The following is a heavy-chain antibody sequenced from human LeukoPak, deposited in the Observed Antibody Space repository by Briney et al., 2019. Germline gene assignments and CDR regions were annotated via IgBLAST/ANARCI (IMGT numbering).Heavy chain of an antibody. CDR1: GFTVSSNY. Sequence: PGGSLRLSCAASGFTVSSNYMSWVRQAPGKGLEWVSVIYSGGSTNYADSVKGRFTISRDNSKNTLYLQMNSLRAEDTAVYYCARSDVLDAFDIWGQGTMVTVSS. CDR3: ARSDVLDAFDI. CDR2: IYSGGST. J-gene: IGHJ3*02. D-gene: IGHD3-10*01. V-gene: IGHV3-53*01.